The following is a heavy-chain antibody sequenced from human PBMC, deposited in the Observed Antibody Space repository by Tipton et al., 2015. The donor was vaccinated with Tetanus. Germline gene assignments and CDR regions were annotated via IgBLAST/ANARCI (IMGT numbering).Heavy chain of an antibody. J-gene: IGHJ2*01. Sequence: TLSLTCTVSGGSVGSYYWTWIRQSPGKGLEWIGYVYVGVTTKYNPSLKSRVNILVDTSKNEVSLRVRSVTAADTAVYYCARREYFDLWGRGTHVSVSS. V-gene: IGHV4-59*02. CDR2: VYVGVTT. CDR3: ARREYFDL. CDR1: GGSVGSYY.